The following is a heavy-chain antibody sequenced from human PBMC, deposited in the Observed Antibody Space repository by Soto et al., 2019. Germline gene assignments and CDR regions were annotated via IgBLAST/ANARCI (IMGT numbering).Heavy chain of an antibody. V-gene: IGHV1-46*01. D-gene: IGHD1-26*01. CDR3: ARAGIVGATRKYYFDY. CDR2: INPSGGST. Sequence: ASVKVSCKASGYTFTGYYMHWVRQAPGQGLEWMGIINPSGGSTSYAQKFQGRVTMTRDTSTSTVYMELSSLRSEDTAVYYCARAGIVGATRKYYFDYWGQGTLVTVSS. J-gene: IGHJ4*02. CDR1: GYTFTGYY.